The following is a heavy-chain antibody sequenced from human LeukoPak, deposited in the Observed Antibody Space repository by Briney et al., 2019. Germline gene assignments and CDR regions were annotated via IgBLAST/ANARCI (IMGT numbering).Heavy chain of an antibody. CDR3: ARDYADYVGYFFFDY. CDR1: GFTFNNYA. J-gene: IGHJ4*02. V-gene: IGHV3-23*01. CDR2: ISGGGETT. Sequence: GGSLRLSCAASGFTFNNYAMNWVRQAPGKGLEWVSSISGGGETTYYADSAKRRFTISRDNSQNTLYLQMNSLRAEETAVYYCARDYADYVGYFFFDYWGQGTLVTVSS. D-gene: IGHD4-17*01.